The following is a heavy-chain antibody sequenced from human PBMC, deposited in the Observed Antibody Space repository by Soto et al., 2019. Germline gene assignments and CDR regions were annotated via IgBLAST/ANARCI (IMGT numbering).Heavy chain of an antibody. CDR1: GGTFSSYA. CDR3: ASRGSSSWIRPFYYYYYGMDV. D-gene: IGHD6-13*01. Sequence: SVKVSCKASGGTFSSYAISWVRQAPVQGLEWMGGIIPIFGTANYAQKFQGRVTITADESTSTAYMELSSLRSEDTAVYYCASRGSSSWIRPFYYYYYGMDVWGQGTTVTVSS. V-gene: IGHV1-69*01. J-gene: IGHJ6*02. CDR2: IIPIFGTA.